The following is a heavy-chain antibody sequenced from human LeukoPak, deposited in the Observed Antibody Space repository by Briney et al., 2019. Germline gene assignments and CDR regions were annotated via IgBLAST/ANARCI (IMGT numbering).Heavy chain of an antibody. Sequence: GGSLRLSCAASGFTFDDYAMHWVRHAPGKGLEWVSGISWNSGSIGYADSVKGRFTISRDNAKNSLYLQMNSLRAEDTAFYYCAKGRSYYSLVAFDIWGQGTMVTVSS. D-gene: IGHD1-26*01. CDR1: GFTFDDYA. J-gene: IGHJ3*02. CDR2: ISWNSGSI. CDR3: AKGRSYYSLVAFDI. V-gene: IGHV3-9*01.